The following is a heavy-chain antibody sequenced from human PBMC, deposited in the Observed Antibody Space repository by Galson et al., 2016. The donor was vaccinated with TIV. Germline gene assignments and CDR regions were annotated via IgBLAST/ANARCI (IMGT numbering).Heavy chain of an antibody. CDR2: ISTNNGKT. CDR1: GYTFINYG. V-gene: IGHV1-18*01. CDR3: ARDIMVRGVSHYYYGMDV. J-gene: IGHJ6*02. D-gene: IGHD3-10*01. Sequence: SVKVSCKASGYTFINYGISWVRQAPGQGLEWMGWISTNNGKTNFAQKLQGRVSMTTDTSTSTAYMELRGLRSDDTAFYYCARDIMVRGVSHYYYGMDVWGQGTTATVSS.